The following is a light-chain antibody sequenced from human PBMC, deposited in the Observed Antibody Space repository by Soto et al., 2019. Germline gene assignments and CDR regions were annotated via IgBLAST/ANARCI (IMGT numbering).Light chain of an antibody. CDR3: SSYTCSSTL. V-gene: IGLV2-14*01. J-gene: IGLJ1*01. CDR2: EVS. CDR1: SSDVGSYNY. Sequence: QSALTQPASVSGSPGQSITISCTGTSSDVGSYNYVSWYQQHPGKAPKLMIYEVSDRPSGISSRFSGSKSGNTASLTISGLQTEDEADYYCSSYTCSSTLFGTGTKLTV.